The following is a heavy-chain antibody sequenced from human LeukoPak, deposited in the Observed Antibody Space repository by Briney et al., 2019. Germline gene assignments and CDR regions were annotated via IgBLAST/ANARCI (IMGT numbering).Heavy chain of an antibody. CDR2: INHSGST. D-gene: IGHD2-2*01. CDR3: ARLYCSSTSCFDI. J-gene: IGHJ3*02. CDR1: GGSFSGYY. V-gene: IGHV4-34*01. Sequence: SETLSLTCAVYGGSFSGYYWSWIRQPPGKGLEWIGEINHSGSTNYNPSLKSRVTISVETSKNQFSLKLSSVTAADTAVYYCARLYCSSTSCFDIWGQGTMVTVSS.